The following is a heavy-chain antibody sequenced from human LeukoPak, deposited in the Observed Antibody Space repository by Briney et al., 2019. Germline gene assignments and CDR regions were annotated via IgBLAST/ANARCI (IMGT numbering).Heavy chain of an antibody. CDR2: IIPIFGTA. CDR3: ARDGSPEYSSSSYYFYMDV. J-gene: IGHJ6*03. Sequence: SVKVSCKASGGTFSSYAISWVRQAPGQGLEWMGGIIPIFGTANYAQKFQGRVTITADESTSTAYMELSSLRAEDTAVYYCARDGSPEYSSSSYYFYMDVWGKGTTVTVSS. CDR1: GGTFSSYA. D-gene: IGHD6-6*01. V-gene: IGHV1-69*13.